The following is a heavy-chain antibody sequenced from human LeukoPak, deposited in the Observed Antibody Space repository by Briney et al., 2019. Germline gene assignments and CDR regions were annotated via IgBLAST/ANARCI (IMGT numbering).Heavy chain of an antibody. Sequence: SVKVSCKASGYTFTSYGISWVRQAPGQGLEWMGGIIPIFGTTNYAQKFQDRVTITADKSTSTAYMELSSLRSEDTAVYYCAKVSYYDSSGYSYYYYYMDVWGKGTTVTISS. V-gene: IGHV1-69*06. CDR1: GYTFTSYG. CDR2: IIPIFGTT. CDR3: AKVSYYDSSGYSYYYYYMDV. J-gene: IGHJ6*03. D-gene: IGHD3-22*01.